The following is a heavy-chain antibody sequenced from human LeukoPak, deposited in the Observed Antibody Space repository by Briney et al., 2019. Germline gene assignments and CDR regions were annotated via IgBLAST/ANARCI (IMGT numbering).Heavy chain of an antibody. D-gene: IGHD3-9*01. V-gene: IGHV3-30*04. CDR3: ARVHDTTGYYHYFDS. CDR1: GFTFSTYP. J-gene: IGHJ4*02. Sequence: GGSLRLSCEASGFTFSTYPMHWIRQAPDKGLEWVAMISYHGSNEYYADSVKGRFTISRDNSKNTLYLQMNNPRVEDTAIYYCARVHDTTGYYHYFDSWGQGTLVTVSS. CDR2: ISYHGSNE.